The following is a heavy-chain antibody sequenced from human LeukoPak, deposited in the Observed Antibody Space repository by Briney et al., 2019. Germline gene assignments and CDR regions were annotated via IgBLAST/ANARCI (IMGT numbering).Heavy chain of an antibody. V-gene: IGHV4-59*01. CDR2: IYYSGST. CDR1: GDSISNYY. CDR3: ARITGTSTPFDY. Sequence: SETLSLTCTVSGDSISNYYWSWIRQPPGKGPEWIGYIYYSGSTNYNPSLKSRVTMSVDTSKNQFSLKLSSVTAADTAVYYCARITGTSTPFDYWGQGTLVTVSS. D-gene: IGHD1/OR15-1a*01. J-gene: IGHJ4*02.